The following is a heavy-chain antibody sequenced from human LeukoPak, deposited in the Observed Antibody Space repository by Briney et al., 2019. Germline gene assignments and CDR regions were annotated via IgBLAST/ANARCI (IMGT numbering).Heavy chain of an antibody. CDR3: ASLYYGSETKGWFDP. CDR1: GGSFSGYY. Sequence: KASETLSLTCAVYGGSFSGYYWSWIRQPPGKGLEWVGEINHSGSTNYNPSLKSRVTISVDTSKNQFSLKLSSVTAADTAVYYCASLYYGSETKGWFDPWGQGTLVTVSS. V-gene: IGHV4-34*01. CDR2: INHSGST. J-gene: IGHJ5*02. D-gene: IGHD3-10*01.